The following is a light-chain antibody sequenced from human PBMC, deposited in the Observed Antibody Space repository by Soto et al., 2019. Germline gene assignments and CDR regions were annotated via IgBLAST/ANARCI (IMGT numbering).Light chain of an antibody. CDR1: STDVDDYTF. J-gene: IGLJ3*02. Sequence: QSVLTQPASVSGSPGQSITISCTGTSTDVDDYTFVSWYQQHPGKAPRLLILEGNNRPSGVSSRFSGSKSGNTASLTISGLQAEDEAEYYCCSYISTNTLWVFGGGTKLTVL. V-gene: IGLV2-14*01. CDR3: CSYISTNTLWV. CDR2: EGN.